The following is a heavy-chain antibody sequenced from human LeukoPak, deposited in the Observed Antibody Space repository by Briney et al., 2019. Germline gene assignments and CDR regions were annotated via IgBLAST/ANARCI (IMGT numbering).Heavy chain of an antibody. Sequence: ASVKVSCKASGYTFRNYGITWVRQAPGQGLEWMGWISAYNGDTHYVQNLQGRVTMTRDTSTSTVYMELSSLRSEDTAVYYCAREYDSSGYYLISYWGQGTLVTVSS. CDR3: AREYDSSGYYLISY. CDR1: GYTFRNYG. D-gene: IGHD3-22*01. J-gene: IGHJ4*02. CDR2: ISAYNGDT. V-gene: IGHV1-18*01.